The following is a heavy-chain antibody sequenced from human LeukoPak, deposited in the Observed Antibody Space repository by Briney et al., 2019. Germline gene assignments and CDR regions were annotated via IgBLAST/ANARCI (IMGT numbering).Heavy chain of an antibody. CDR3: ARSVATMGEYFDY. CDR2: ISAYNGNT. J-gene: IGHJ4*02. Sequence: ASVKVSCKASGGTFSSYAISWVRQAPGQGLEWMGWISAYNGNTNYAQKLQGRVTMTTDTSTSTAYMELRSLRSDDTAVYYCARSVATMGEYFDYWGQGTLVTVSS. D-gene: IGHD5-24*01. V-gene: IGHV1-18*01. CDR1: GGTFSSYA.